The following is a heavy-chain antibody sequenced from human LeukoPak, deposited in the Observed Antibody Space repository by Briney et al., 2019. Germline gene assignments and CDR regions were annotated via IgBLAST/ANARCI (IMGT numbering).Heavy chain of an antibody. V-gene: IGHV4-59*08. CDR1: GGSISSYY. Sequence: PSETLSLTCTVSGGSISSYYWSWIRQPPEQGLEWIGYIYYSGSTNYNPSLKSRVTISVDTSKNQFSLKLSSVTAADTAVYYCARHIQNWFDPWGQGTLVTVSS. J-gene: IGHJ5*02. CDR2: IYYSGST. D-gene: IGHD5-18*01. CDR3: ARHIQNWFDP.